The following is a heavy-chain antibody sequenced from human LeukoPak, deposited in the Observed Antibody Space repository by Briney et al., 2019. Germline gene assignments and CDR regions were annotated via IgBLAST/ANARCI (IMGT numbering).Heavy chain of an antibody. D-gene: IGHD3-3*01. CDR1: GFTFSSYG. CDR2: IWYDGSNK. CDR3: AREAFVLRFLEWFPNYFDY. Sequence: GGSLRLSRAASGFTFSSYGMHWVRQAPGKGLEWVAVIWYDGSNKYYADSVRGRFTISRDNSKNTLYLQMNSLRAEDTAVYYCAREAFVLRFLEWFPNYFDYWGQGTLVTVSS. V-gene: IGHV3-33*01. J-gene: IGHJ4*02.